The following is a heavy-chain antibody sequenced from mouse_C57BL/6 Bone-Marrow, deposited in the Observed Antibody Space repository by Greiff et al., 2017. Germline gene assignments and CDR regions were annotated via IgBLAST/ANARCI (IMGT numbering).Heavy chain of an antibody. D-gene: IGHD2-2*01. V-gene: IGHV5-6*01. Sequence: EVMLVESGGDLVKPGGSLKLSCAASGFTFSSYGMSWVRQTPDKRLEWVATISSGGSYTYYPDSVKGRFTISRDHAKNTLYLQMSSLKSEDTAMYYCARLSMVTHYLDYWGQGTTLTVSS. CDR1: GFTFSSYG. J-gene: IGHJ2*01. CDR3: ARLSMVTHYLDY. CDR2: ISSGGSYT.